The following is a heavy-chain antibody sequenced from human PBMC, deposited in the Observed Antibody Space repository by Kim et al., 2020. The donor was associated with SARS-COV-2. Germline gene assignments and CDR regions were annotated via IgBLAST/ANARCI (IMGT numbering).Heavy chain of an antibody. CDR2: IIPIFGTS. D-gene: IGHD2-21*02. V-gene: IGHV1-69*13. CDR3: ARGWGDSVYYFDY. Sequence: SVKVSCMASGGTFSSYAISWVRQAPGQGLEWMGGIIPIFGTSIYAQRFQGRVTITADESTITVYMELNTLRSEDTAVYYCARGWGDSVYYFDYWGQGTL. CDR1: GGTFSSYA. J-gene: IGHJ4*02.